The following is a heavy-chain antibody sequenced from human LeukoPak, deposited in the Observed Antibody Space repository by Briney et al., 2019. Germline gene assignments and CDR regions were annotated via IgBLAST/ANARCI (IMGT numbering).Heavy chain of an antibody. J-gene: IGHJ3*02. Sequence: SGTLSLTCAVSGASISSETWWNWVRQPPGKGLEWIGEIYHGGNANYNPSLKSRVTISVDTSKNQFSLKLSSVTAADTAVYYCARDPYYYGSGSARAFDIWGQGTMVTVSS. D-gene: IGHD3-10*01. CDR1: GASISSETW. V-gene: IGHV4-4*02. CDR3: ARDPYYYGSGSARAFDI. CDR2: IYHGGNA.